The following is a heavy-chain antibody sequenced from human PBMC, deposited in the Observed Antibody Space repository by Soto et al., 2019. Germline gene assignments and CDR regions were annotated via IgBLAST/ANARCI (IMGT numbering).Heavy chain of an antibody. J-gene: IGHJ3*02. CDR1: GFTFTSSA. Sequence: GASVKVSCKASGFTFTSSAVQWVRQARGQRLEWIGWIVVGSGNTNYAQKFQERVTITRDMSTSTAYMELSSLRSKDTAVYYCAAGFRAIAAAGATPLTAFDIWGQGTMVTVSS. CDR2: IVVGSGNT. CDR3: AAGFRAIAAAGATPLTAFDI. V-gene: IGHV1-58*01. D-gene: IGHD6-13*01.